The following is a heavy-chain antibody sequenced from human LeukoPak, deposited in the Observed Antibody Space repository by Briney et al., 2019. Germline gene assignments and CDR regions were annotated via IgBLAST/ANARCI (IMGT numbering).Heavy chain of an antibody. D-gene: IGHD5-18*01. J-gene: IGHJ4*02. CDR2: IYSGGST. Sequence: GGSPRLSCAASGFTVSSNYMSWVRQAPGKGLEWVSVIYSGGSTYYADSVKGRFTISRDNSKNTLYLQMNSLRAEDTAVYYCARGRGYSYVGIDFDYWGQGTLVTVSS. CDR3: ARGRGYSYVGIDFDY. CDR1: GFTVSSNY. V-gene: IGHV3-53*01.